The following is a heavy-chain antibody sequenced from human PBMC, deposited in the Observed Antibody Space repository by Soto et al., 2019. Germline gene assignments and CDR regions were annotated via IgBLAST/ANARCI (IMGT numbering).Heavy chain of an antibody. Sequence: TCAVSGGSISSGDWWSWVRQPPGRGLEWIGEIYHSGSTNYNPSLKSRVTTSVDKSKNQFSLKLSSVTAADTAVYYCARAAMGGSSWPFDYWGQGTLVTVSS. CDR2: IYHSGST. V-gene: IGHV4-4*02. J-gene: IGHJ4*02. D-gene: IGHD6-13*01. CDR3: ARAAMGGSSWPFDY. CDR1: GGSISSGDW.